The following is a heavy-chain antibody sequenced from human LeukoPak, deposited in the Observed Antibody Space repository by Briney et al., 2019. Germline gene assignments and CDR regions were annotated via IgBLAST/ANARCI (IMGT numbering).Heavy chain of an antibody. D-gene: IGHD3-3*01. V-gene: IGHV3-11*01. J-gene: IGHJ4*02. CDR3: ARSRYYDFWSGYYARPYFDY. CDR1: GFTFSDYY. Sequence: GGPLRLSCAASGFTFSDYYMSWIRQAPGKGLEWVSYISSSGSTIYYADSVKGRFTISRDNAKNSLYLQMNSLRAEDTAVYYCARSRYYDFWSGYYARPYFDYWGQGTLVTVSS. CDR2: ISSSGSTI.